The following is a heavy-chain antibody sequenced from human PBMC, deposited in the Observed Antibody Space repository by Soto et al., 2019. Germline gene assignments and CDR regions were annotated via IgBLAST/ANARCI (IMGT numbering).Heavy chain of an antibody. CDR1: GFTVSSNY. V-gene: IGHV3-23*01. Sequence: GGSLRLSCAASGFTVSSNYMSWVRQAPGKGLEWVSVISGSGGSTYYADSVKGRFTISRDNSKNTLNLQMNSLRAEDTAVYYCAKEGFSCSTSCYNWYFDLWGRGTLVTVSS. D-gene: IGHD2-2*02. J-gene: IGHJ2*01. CDR2: ISGSGGST. CDR3: AKEGFSCSTSCYNWYFDL.